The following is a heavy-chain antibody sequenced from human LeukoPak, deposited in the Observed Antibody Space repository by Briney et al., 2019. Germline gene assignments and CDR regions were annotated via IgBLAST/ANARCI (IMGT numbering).Heavy chain of an antibody. CDR1: GGSISSYY. J-gene: IGHJ4*02. V-gene: IGHV4-59*08. Sequence: SETLSLTCTVSGGSISSYYWSWIWQPPRKGLEWIGYVFYSGSINYNPSLKSRVTISIDASKNQFSLKLSSVTAADTAVYYCARLTSGTHPNFDYWGQGTLVTVSS. CDR3: ARLTSGTHPNFDY. D-gene: IGHD3-10*01. CDR2: VFYSGSI.